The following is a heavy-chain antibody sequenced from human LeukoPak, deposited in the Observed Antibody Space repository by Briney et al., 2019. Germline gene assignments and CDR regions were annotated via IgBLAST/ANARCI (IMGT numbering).Heavy chain of an antibody. CDR1: GSTFRTYA. D-gene: IGHD3-22*01. J-gene: IGHJ4*02. Sequence: GGSLRLSCTGSGSTFRTYAFSWVRQAPGKGLEWVSATGSNGVTYYADSVKGRFTISRDNSKNALYLQMNGLRADDTAVYYCGIRDTSDYYVFWGQGTLVTVSS. V-gene: IGHV3-23*01. CDR3: GIRDTSDYYVF. CDR2: TGSNGVT.